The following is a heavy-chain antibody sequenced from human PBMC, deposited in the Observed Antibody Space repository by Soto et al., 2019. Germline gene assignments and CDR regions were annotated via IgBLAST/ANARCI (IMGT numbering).Heavy chain of an antibody. CDR3: AREGYGGNSHWLFDL. CDR1: GGSFSGYY. J-gene: IGHJ2*01. V-gene: IGHV4-34*01. Sequence: NPSEALSLTSAVYGGSFSGYYWSWIRQPPGKGLEWIGEINHSGSTNYNPSLKSRVTISVDTSKNQFSLKLSSVTAADTAVYYCAREGYGGNSHWLFDLWGRGTL. D-gene: IGHD2-21*02. CDR2: INHSGST.